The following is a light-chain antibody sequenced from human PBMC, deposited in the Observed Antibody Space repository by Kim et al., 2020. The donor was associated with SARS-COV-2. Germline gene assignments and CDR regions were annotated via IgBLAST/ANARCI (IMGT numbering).Light chain of an antibody. J-gene: IGKJ1*01. CDR2: AAA. V-gene: IGKV1-27*01. CDR1: QDIANS. CDR3: QKYNSAPWT. Sequence: ASSGDRVTTTCRASQDIANSLAWYQQKPGKVPQVLIYAAATLQSGVPSRFSGSGSGTEFTLTIGSLQTEDVATYYCQKYNSAPWTFGPGTKVDIK.